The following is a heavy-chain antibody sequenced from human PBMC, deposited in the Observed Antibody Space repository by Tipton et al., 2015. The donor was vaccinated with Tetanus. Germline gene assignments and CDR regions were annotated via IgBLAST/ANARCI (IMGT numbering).Heavy chain of an antibody. V-gene: IGHV4-30-2*02. D-gene: IGHD3-10*01. CDR1: GALLTTGGYS. CDR3: AGGLVRWYEP. Sequence: TLSLTCNVTGALLTTGGYSWGWIRQPAGLGLEWIGYIYQTGSTYFNPSLRSRLTMSFKMSKNQVSLRLTSVTAADTAVYSCAGGLVRWYEPWGRGTLVSVSS. CDR2: IYQTGST. J-gene: IGHJ5*02.